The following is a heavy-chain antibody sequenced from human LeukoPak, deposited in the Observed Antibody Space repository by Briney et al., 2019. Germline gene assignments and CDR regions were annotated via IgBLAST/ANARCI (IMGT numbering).Heavy chain of an antibody. CDR1: GFTSSSYE. CDR3: ARENDYAYGNAFDI. CDR2: ISSSGSNI. D-gene: IGHD4-17*01. J-gene: IGHJ3*02. Sequence: GGXXRLSCAASGFTSSSYEMNWVRQAPGKGVEGVSYISSSGSNIYYADSVKGEFTVSRENAKNSVYVEMNSLRAEDTAVYYCARENDYAYGNAFDIWGQGTMVTVSS. V-gene: IGHV3-48*03.